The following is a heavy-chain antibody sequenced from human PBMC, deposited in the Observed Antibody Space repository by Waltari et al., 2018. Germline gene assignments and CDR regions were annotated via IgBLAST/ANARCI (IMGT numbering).Heavy chain of an antibody. CDR2: IRGSGGGT. D-gene: IGHD3-10*01. V-gene: IGHV3-23*01. Sequence: VQLLESGGALVQPGESLRLSCAASGFTFSHFAMSWVRQAPGKGVEWVSSIRGSGGGTYYADSVKGRFTISRGNSESSLYLQMDSLRFDDSALYFCAKSRYIAIDLPMDYYYGMDVWGLGTTVTVSS. J-gene: IGHJ6*02. CDR3: AKSRYIAIDLPMDYYYGMDV. CDR1: GFTFSHFA.